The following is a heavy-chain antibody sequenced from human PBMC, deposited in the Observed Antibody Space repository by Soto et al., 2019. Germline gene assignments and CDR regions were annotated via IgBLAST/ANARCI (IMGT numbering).Heavy chain of an antibody. D-gene: IGHD1-20*01. CDR2: IVVGSGNT. Sequence: ASVKVSCKAAGFTVTSSAVQWVRQARGQRLEWIGWIVVGSGNTNYAQKLQGRVTMTTDTSTSTAYMELRSLRSDDTAVYYCARDITTFWFDPWGQGTLVTVSS. CDR1: GFTVTSSA. J-gene: IGHJ5*02. V-gene: IGHV1-58*01. CDR3: ARDITTFWFDP.